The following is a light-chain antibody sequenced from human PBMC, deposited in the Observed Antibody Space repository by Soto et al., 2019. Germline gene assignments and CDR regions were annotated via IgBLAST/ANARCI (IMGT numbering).Light chain of an antibody. V-gene: IGKV3-15*01. J-gene: IGKJ1*01. CDR2: GAS. CDR1: QSVSSN. Sequence: EIVMTQSPATLSVSPGERATLSCRASQSVSSNLAWYQQKPGQAPRLLIHGASTRATGIPARFSGSGPGTEFTLTISSLQSEDFAVYYCQQYNNCTPMAFGQGTKVEIK. CDR3: QQYNNCTPMA.